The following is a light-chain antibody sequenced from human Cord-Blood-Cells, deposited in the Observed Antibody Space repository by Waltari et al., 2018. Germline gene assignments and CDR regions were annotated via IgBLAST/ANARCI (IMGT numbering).Light chain of an antibody. J-gene: IGLJ3*02. Sequence: QSVLTQPPSVSAAPGQKVTISCSGSSSNLGNNYVSWYQQLPGTAPKLLIYESNKRPSGILARCSGSKSGTSASLGITGLQTGDEADYYGGTWDSSLSAGVFGGGTKLTVL. CDR3: GTWDSSLSAGV. CDR2: ESN. V-gene: IGLV1-51*02. CDR1: SSNLGNNY.